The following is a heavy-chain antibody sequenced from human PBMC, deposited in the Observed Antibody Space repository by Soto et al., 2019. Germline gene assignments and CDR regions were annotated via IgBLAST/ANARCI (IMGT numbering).Heavy chain of an antibody. CDR2: ISAYNGNT. CDR1: GYTFTSYG. Sequence: GASVKVSCKASGYTFTSYGISWVRQAPGQGLGWMGWISAYNGNTNYAQKLQGRVTMTTDTSTSTAYMELRSLRSDDTAVYYCARVGITMVRGVIITSFPNWFDPWGQGTLVTVSS. J-gene: IGHJ5*02. CDR3: ARVGITMVRGVIITSFPNWFDP. V-gene: IGHV1-18*01. D-gene: IGHD3-10*01.